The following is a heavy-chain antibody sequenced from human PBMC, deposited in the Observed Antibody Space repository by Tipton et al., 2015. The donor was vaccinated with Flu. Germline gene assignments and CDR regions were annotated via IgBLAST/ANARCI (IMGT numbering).Heavy chain of an antibody. D-gene: IGHD3-22*01. J-gene: IGHJ4*02. V-gene: IGHV4-31*03. CDR1: GGSISSGGYY. CDR3: ARGYYYDGWGMFDY. CDR2: IYYSGST. Sequence: TLSLTCTVSGGSISSGGYYWSWIRQHPGKGLEWIGYIYYSGSTYYNPSLTSRVTISVDTSKNQFSLKLSSVTAADTAVYYCARGYYYDGWGMFDYWGQGTLVTVSS.